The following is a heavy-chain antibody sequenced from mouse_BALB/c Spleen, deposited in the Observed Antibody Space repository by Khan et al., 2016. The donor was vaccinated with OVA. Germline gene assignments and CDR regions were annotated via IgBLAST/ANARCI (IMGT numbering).Heavy chain of an antibody. J-gene: IGHJ3*01. D-gene: IGHD2-14*01. V-gene: IGHV1-18*01. Sequence: VQLQQSRPDLVKTGASVKISCKASGCSFTAYYMNWVKLSHGKSLECIGRINPNTDNTNYNQKFTGKAILTVDTTSSTAYMDLRSLKSEDAAVYFWARWYDFFAYWGQGTLVTVSA. CDR1: GCSFTAYY. CDR3: ARWYDFFAY. CDR2: INPNTDNT.